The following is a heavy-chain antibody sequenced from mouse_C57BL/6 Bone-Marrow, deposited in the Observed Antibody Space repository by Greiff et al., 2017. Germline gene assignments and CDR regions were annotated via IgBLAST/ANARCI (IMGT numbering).Heavy chain of an antibody. V-gene: IGHV7-3*01. CDR3: ARYDYGYFYAMDY. Sequence: EVKLMESGGGLVQPGGSLSLSCAASGFTFTDYYMSWVRQPPGKALEWLGFIRNKANGYTTEYSASVKGRFTISRDNSQSILYLQMNALRAEDSATYYCARYDYGYFYAMDYWGQGTSVTVSS. D-gene: IGHD2-2*01. J-gene: IGHJ4*01. CDR1: GFTFTDYY. CDR2: IRNKANGYTT.